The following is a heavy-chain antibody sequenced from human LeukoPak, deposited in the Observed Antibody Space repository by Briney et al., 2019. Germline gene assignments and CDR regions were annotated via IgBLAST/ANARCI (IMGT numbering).Heavy chain of an antibody. CDR1: GFTFTSYS. Sequence: GGSLRLSCAASGFTFTSYSMNWVRQAPGKGLEWVSTISGGGGSTYYADSVKGRFTISRDNSKNTLYLQVNSLRAEDTAVYYCAKEGKWDVMPFDYWGQGTLVTVSS. D-gene: IGHD1-26*01. CDR2: ISGGGGST. J-gene: IGHJ4*02. V-gene: IGHV3-23*01. CDR3: AKEGKWDVMPFDY.